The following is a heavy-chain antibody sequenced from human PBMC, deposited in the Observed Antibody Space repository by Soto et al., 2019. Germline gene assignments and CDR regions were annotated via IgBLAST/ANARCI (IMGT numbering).Heavy chain of an antibody. D-gene: IGHD3-3*01. CDR2: IKSKTDGGTT. V-gene: IGHV3-15*07. J-gene: IGHJ4*02. CDR1: GFTFSNAW. CDR3: TTYERQYYDFWSVDY. Sequence: GGSLRLSCAASGFTFSNAWMNWVRQAPGKGLEWVGRIKSKTDGGTTDYAAPVKGRFTISRDDSKNTLYLQMNSLKTEDTAVYYCTTYERQYYDFWSVDYWGQGTLVTVSS.